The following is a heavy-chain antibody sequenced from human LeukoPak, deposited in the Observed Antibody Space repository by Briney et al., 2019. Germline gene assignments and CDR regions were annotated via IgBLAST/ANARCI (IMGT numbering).Heavy chain of an antibody. J-gene: IGHJ5*02. D-gene: IGHD3-9*01. Sequence: SPSESLSLTCTVSGGSISGYYWSWVRQPPGKALERIAYIDYSGDTNSNPSLKSRVTISVDTSKNQFSLRLNSVTAADTAFYYFSQAEDGIRYFDPWGQGTLVTVSS. V-gene: IGHV4-59*08. CDR2: IDYSGDT. CDR3: SQAEDGIRYFDP. CDR1: GGSISGYY.